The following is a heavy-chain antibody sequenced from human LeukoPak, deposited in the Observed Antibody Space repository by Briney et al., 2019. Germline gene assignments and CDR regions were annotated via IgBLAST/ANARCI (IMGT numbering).Heavy chain of an antibody. Sequence: GGSLRLSCATSGFTFSSYAMSWVRQAPGKGLEWVSAISGSGGSTYYADSVKGRFTISRDNSKNTLYLQMNSLRAEDTAVYYCAKDRGRWLQSGDYWGQGTLVTVSS. D-gene: IGHD5-24*01. CDR3: AKDRGRWLQSGDY. CDR2: ISGSGGST. V-gene: IGHV3-23*01. J-gene: IGHJ4*02. CDR1: GFTFSSYA.